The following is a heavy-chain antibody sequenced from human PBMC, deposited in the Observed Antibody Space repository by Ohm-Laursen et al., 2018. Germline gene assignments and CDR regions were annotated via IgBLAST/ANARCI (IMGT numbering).Heavy chain of an antibody. J-gene: IGHJ4*02. CDR1: GFTFSDYY. V-gene: IGHV3-11*01. CDR2: ISSSGSTI. CDR3: ASTLGIAAPGDY. D-gene: IGHD6-13*01. Sequence: GSLRLSCSASGFTFSDYYISWIRQAPGKGLEWVSYISSSGSTIYYADSVKGRFTISRDNAKNSLYLQMNSLRAEDTAVYYCASTLGIAAPGDYWGQGTLVTVSS.